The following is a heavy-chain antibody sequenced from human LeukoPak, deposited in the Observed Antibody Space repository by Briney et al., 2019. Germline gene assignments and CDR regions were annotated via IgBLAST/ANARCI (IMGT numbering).Heavy chain of an antibody. V-gene: IGHV3-21*01. CDR1: GFALKSYS. D-gene: IGHD2-8*02. CDR3: ARVAVSGPTGWFDS. CDR2: ISSTSAYI. Sequence: GGSLRLSCAGSGFALKSYSLTWVRQAPGKGLEWVSSISSTSAYIHYADSVKGRFTISRDNVDNVVYLEMNSLRAEDTATYYCARVAVSGPTGWFDSWGQGTLVIVSS. J-gene: IGHJ5*01.